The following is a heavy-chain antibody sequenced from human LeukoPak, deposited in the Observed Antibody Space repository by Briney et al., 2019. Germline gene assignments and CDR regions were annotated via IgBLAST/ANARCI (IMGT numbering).Heavy chain of an antibody. V-gene: IGHV3-33*01. CDR3: ARDCRYFDY. D-gene: IGHD2-15*01. CDR1: GFTFSSYG. J-gene: IGHJ4*02. CDR2: IWYDGSNK. Sequence: GGSLRLSCAASGFTFSSYGMHWVRQAPGKGLGWVAVIWYDGSNKYYADSVKGRFTISRDNSKNTLYLQMNSLRAEDTAVYYCARDCRYFDYWGQGTLVTVSS.